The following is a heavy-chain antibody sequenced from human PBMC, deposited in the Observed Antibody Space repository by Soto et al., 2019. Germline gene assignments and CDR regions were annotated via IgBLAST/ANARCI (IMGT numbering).Heavy chain of an antibody. CDR3: ANFFALVAVY. D-gene: IGHD6-6*01. J-gene: IGHJ4*02. V-gene: IGHV3-30*18. CDR2: ISYDGSNK. Sequence: GGSLRLSCAASGFTFSSYGMHWVRQAPGKGLEWVAVISYDGSNKYYADSVKGRFTISRDNSKNTLYLQMNSLRAGDTAVYYCANFFALVAVYWGQGTLVTVSS. CDR1: GFTFSSYG.